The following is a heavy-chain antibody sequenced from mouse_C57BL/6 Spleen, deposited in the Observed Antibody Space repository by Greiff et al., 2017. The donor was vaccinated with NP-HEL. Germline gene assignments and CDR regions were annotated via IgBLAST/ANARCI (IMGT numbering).Heavy chain of an antibody. V-gene: IGHV5-17*01. CDR1: GFTFSDYG. J-gene: IGHJ2*01. CDR3: ARYYFDY. Sequence: EVQVVESGGGLVKPGGSLKLSCAASGFTFSDYGMHWVRQAPAKGLEWVAYISSGSSTIYYADTVKGRFTISRDNAKNTLFLQMTSLRSEDTAMYYCARYYFDYWGQGTTLTVSS. CDR2: ISSGSSTI.